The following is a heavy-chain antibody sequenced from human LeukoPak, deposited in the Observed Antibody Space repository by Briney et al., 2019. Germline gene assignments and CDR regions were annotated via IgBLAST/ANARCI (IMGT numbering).Heavy chain of an antibody. J-gene: IGHJ3*02. CDR3: ARGTWTSSGWYEDPLSFDI. CDR2: ISSSSSYI. V-gene: IGHV3-21*01. D-gene: IGHD6-19*01. Sequence: PGGSLRLSCAASGFTFSSDSMNWVRQAPGKGLEWVSSISSSSSYIYYADSVKGRFTISRDNAKNSLYLQMNSLRAEDTAVYYCARGTWTSSGWYEDPLSFDIWGQGTMVTVSS. CDR1: GFTFSSDS.